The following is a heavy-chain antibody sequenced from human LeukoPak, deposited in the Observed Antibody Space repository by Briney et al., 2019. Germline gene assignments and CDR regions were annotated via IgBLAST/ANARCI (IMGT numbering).Heavy chain of an antibody. Sequence: PGGSLRLSCAASGFTFSSYSMNWVRQAPGKGLEWVSSISSGGSYIYYADSVKGRFTISRDNAKNSLYLQMNSLRAEDTAVYYCATSLQVVVDYWGQGTLDTVSS. CDR3: ATSLQVVVDY. D-gene: IGHD6-6*01. J-gene: IGHJ4*02. V-gene: IGHV3-21*01. CDR1: GFTFSSYS. CDR2: ISSGGSYI.